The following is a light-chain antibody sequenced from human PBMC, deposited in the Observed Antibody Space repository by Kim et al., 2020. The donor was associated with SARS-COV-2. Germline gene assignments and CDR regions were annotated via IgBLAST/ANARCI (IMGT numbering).Light chain of an antibody. V-gene: IGKV1-13*01. Sequence: ASVGDRVTITCRASQGISSALACYQQKPGKAPKVLIYDASTLGSGVPSRFSGSGSGTYFTLTISSLQPEDFADYHCQQFNTFPLTFGGGTKVDIK. CDR1: QGISSA. CDR3: QQFNTFPLT. J-gene: IGKJ4*01. CDR2: DAS.